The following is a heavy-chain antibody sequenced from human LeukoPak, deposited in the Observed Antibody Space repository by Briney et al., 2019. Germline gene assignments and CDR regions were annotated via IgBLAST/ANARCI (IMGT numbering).Heavy chain of an antibody. D-gene: IGHD3-22*01. V-gene: IGHV4-34*01. CDR1: GGSFSGYY. CDR3: ARGKWLAYYFDY. J-gene: IGHJ4*02. CDR2: INHSGST. Sequence: PSETLSLTCAVSGGSFSGYYWSWIRQPPGKGLEWIGEINHSGSTNYNPSPKSRVTISVDTSKNQCSLKLSSVTAADTAVYYCARGKWLAYYFDYWGQGTLVTVSS.